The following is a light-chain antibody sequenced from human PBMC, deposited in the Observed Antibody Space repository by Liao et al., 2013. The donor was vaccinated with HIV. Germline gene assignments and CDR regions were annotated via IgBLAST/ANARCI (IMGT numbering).Light chain of an antibody. V-gene: IGLV3-21*04. J-gene: IGLJ3*02. CDR1: DIGSKS. CDR3: QVWDHSSDQGV. Sequence: SYVLTQTPSVSLAPGKTARITCGGNDIGSKSVHWYQQKPGQAPVVVINYDSDRPSGIPERFSGSNSGNTATLTISWVEAGDEADYYCQVWDHSSDQGVFGGGTKLTVL. CDR2: YDS.